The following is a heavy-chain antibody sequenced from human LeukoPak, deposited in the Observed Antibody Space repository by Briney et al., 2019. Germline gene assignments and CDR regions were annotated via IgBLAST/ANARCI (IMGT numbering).Heavy chain of an antibody. Sequence: ASVKVSCKASGYTFTGYYMHWVRQAPGQGLEWMGWINPNSGGTNYAQKFQGRVTMTRDTSISTAYMELSRLRSDDTAVYYCARGYYDILTGSYLYFDYWGQGTLVTVSS. V-gene: IGHV1-2*02. D-gene: IGHD3-9*01. CDR3: ARGYYDILTGSYLYFDY. J-gene: IGHJ4*02. CDR1: GYTFTGYY. CDR2: INPNSGGT.